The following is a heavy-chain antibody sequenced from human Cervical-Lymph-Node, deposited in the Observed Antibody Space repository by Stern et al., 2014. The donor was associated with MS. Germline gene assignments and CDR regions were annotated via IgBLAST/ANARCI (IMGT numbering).Heavy chain of an antibody. CDR2: ISSTSSYI. V-gene: IGHV3-21*01. J-gene: IGHJ4*02. D-gene: IGHD1-1*01. CDR3: ARMRATFDY. Sequence: EVQLLESGGGLVKPGGSLRLSCAASDFIFSTYTMNWVRQAPGKGLEWVSSISSTSSYIYYADSVKGRFTISRDNAKNSLYLQMNSLRAEDTAVYYCARMRATFDYWGQGTLVTVSS. CDR1: DFIFSTYT.